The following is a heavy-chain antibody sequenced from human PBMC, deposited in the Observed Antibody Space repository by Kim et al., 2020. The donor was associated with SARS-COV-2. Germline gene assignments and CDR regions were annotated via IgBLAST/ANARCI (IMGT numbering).Heavy chain of an antibody. D-gene: IGHD3-10*01. CDR2: ISYDGSDK. V-gene: IGHV3-30*18. J-gene: IGHJ4*02. CDR1: GFTFRTLS. CDR3: AKVGASGYYFDY. Sequence: WGSLRLSCAASGFTFRTLSMHWVRQAPGKGLEWVAVISYDGSDKNYADSVKGRFTISRDNSKNTLYLQMNSLRAEDTAVYYCAKVGASGYYFDYWGQGAL.